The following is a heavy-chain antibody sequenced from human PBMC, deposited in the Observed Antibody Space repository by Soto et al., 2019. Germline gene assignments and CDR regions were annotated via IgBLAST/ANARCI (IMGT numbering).Heavy chain of an antibody. CDR2: ISPYSADT. Sequence: GASVKVSCKASGYTFTDYVITWVRQAPGHGLEWMGWISPYSADTNYAQKFQGRLSMTADTSTGKAYMELTTLTPDDTAVYFCARDLGTEYSDPWGQGTLVTVS. D-gene: IGHD5-12*01. CDR3: ARDLGTEYSDP. V-gene: IGHV1-18*01. CDR1: GYTFTDYV. J-gene: IGHJ5*02.